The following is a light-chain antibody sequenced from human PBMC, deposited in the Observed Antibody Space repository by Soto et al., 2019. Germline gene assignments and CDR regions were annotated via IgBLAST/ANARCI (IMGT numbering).Light chain of an antibody. CDR1: QSVTTW. Sequence: DIQMTQSPSTLSASVGDSVTITCRASQSVTTWLAWYRQRPGKVPRLLVYDASTLESGVPSRFRGSGSETEFPLTISGLQPDDFATYYCQQFIDGWTFGQGTKVDIK. J-gene: IGKJ1*01. CDR2: DAS. CDR3: QQFIDGWT. V-gene: IGKV1-5*01.